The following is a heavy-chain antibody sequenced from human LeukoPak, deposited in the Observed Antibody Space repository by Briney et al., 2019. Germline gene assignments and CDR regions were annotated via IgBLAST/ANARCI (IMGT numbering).Heavy chain of an antibody. D-gene: IGHD4-17*01. V-gene: IGHV3-7*01. CDR2: IKQDGSEK. CDR3: ARSYGDYVFTENWYFDL. Sequence: GGSLRLSCAASGFTFSSYWMSWVRQAPGKGLEWVANIKQDGSEKYYVDSVKGRFTISRDNAKNSLYLQMNSLRAEDTAVYYCARSYGDYVFTENWYFDLWGRGTLVIVSS. J-gene: IGHJ2*01. CDR1: GFTFSSYW.